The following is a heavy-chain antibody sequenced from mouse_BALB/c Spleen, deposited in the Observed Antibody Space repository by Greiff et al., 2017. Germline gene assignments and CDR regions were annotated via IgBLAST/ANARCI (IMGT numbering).Heavy chain of an antibody. V-gene: IGHV1-14*01. D-gene: IGHD1-1*01. Sequence: VQLQQSGPELVKPGASVKMSCKASGYTFTSYVMHWVKQKPGQGLEWIGYINPYNDGTKYNEKFKGKATLTSDKSSSTAYMELSSLTSEDSAVYYCARWGTTVVGDWYFDVWGAGTTVTVSS. CDR3: ARWGTTVVGDWYFDV. CDR2: INPYNDGT. J-gene: IGHJ1*01. CDR1: GYTFTSYV.